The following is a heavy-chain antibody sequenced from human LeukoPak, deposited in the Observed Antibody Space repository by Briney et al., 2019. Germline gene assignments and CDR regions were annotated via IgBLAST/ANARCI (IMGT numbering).Heavy chain of an antibody. J-gene: IGHJ4*02. V-gene: IGHV1-18*01. CDR2: ISLYNGNT. CDR3: ARDEQWLVDY. Sequence: GASVKVSCKASGYTFTSYGISGVRQAPGQGLEWMGWISLYNGNTKYAQKLQGRVTLTTDTSTSTAYMELRSLRSDDTAVYYCARDEQWLVDYWGQGTLVTVSS. CDR1: GYTFTSYG. D-gene: IGHD6-19*01.